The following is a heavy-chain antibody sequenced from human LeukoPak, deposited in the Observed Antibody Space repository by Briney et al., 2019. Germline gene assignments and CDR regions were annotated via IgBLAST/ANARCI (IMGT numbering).Heavy chain of an antibody. J-gene: IGHJ3*02. CDR3: ARVEYYYDSSGLLTNAFDI. Sequence: RGPVKVSCKASGYTFTGYYMHWVRQAPGQGLEWMGWINPNSGGTNYAQKFQGRVTMTRDTSISTASMELSRLRSDDTAVYYCARVEYYYDSSGLLTNAFDIWGQGTMVTVSS. CDR2: INPNSGGT. V-gene: IGHV1-2*02. D-gene: IGHD3-22*01. CDR1: GYTFTGYY.